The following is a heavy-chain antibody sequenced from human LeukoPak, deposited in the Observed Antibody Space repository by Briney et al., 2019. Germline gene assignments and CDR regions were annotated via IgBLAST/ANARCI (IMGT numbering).Heavy chain of an antibody. CDR1: GFTFSSYS. Sequence: GGSLRLSCAASGFTFSSYSMNWVRQAPGKGLEWVSSISSSSSYIYYADSVKGRFTISRDNVKNSLYLQMNSLRAEDTAVYYCARLQHYDILTGSWGQGTLVTVSS. V-gene: IGHV3-21*01. CDR2: ISSSSSYI. J-gene: IGHJ5*02. D-gene: IGHD3-9*01. CDR3: ARLQHYDILTGS.